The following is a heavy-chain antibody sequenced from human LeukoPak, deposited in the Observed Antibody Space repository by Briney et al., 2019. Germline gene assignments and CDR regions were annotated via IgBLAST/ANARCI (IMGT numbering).Heavy chain of an antibody. D-gene: IGHD5-18*01. V-gene: IGHV4-59*01. CDR3: ARTTEGGYTYDYFYYYYTDV. CDR1: GGSISSYY. J-gene: IGHJ6*03. CDR2: IYYSGST. Sequence: PSETLSLTCTVSGGSISSYYWSWIRQPPGKGLEWIGYIYYSGSTNYNPSLKSRVTISVDTSKNHFSLKLSSVTAADTAVYYCARTTEGGYTYDYFYYYYTDVWGKGTTVTISS.